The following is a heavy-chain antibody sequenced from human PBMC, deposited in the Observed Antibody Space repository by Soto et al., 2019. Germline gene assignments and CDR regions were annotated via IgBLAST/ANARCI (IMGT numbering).Heavy chain of an antibody. CDR1: VYGFTTYG. D-gene: IGHD2-2*01. CDR3: ARHGYCSSTSCHSHFDF. V-gene: IGHV1-18*04. Sequence: SVKVSCKAPVYGFTTYGISLLRQAPGQGPEWLGWISAYHVNTNYSQRLQGRVTMTTDPSTSTAYMELRNLISDDTAVYYCARHGYCSSTSCHSHFDFWGQGTLVTVSS. J-gene: IGHJ4*02. CDR2: ISAYHVNT.